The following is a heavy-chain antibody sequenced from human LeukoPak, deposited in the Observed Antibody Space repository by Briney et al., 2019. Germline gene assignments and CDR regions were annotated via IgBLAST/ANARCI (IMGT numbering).Heavy chain of an antibody. CDR2: IYYNGRT. V-gene: IGHV4-39*03. CDR1: GDSINNNNYY. J-gene: IGHJ3*02. D-gene: IGHD3-3*01. CDR3: TIFVVADSDAFEI. Sequence: SETLSLTCTVSGDSINNNNYYWGWIRQPPGKGLEWIGNIYYNGRTYYSPSLKSRGTISVDTSNNQFSLRLTSVTAADTALYFCTIFVVADSDAFEIWGQGTMVTVSS.